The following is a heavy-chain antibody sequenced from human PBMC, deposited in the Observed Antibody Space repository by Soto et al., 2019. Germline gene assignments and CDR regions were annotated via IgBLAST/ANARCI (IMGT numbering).Heavy chain of an antibody. J-gene: IGHJ4*02. CDR2: ISGSGGST. CDR3: ARVVGATTSSAFDY. V-gene: IGHV3-23*01. D-gene: IGHD1-26*01. CDR1: GFTFRSYA. Sequence: GGSLRLSCAASGFTFRSYAMSWVRQAPGKGLEWVSAISGSGGSTYYAYSVKGRFTISRDNSKNTLYLQMNSLRAEDTAVYYCARVVGATTSSAFDYWGQGTLVTVSS.